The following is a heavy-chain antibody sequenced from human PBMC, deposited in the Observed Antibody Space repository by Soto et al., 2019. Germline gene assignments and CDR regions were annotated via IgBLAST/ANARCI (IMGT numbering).Heavy chain of an antibody. D-gene: IGHD3-9*01. V-gene: IGHV5-51*01. Sequence: GESLKISCKGSGYTFATHLISWVRQMPGKGLEWMGIIYPGDSDTRYSPSFQGQVTISADKSFSTAYLQWSSLKASDTAIYFCARIELTGLDNWGQGTPLTVSS. CDR2: IYPGDSDT. CDR1: GYTFATHL. CDR3: ARIELTGLDN. J-gene: IGHJ4*02.